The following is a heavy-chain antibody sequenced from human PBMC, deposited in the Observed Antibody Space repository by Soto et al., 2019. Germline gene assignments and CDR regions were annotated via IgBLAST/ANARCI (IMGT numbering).Heavy chain of an antibody. V-gene: IGHV4-34*01. Sequence: SETLSLTCAAYCVSFSGYYLNWIRQPPGNGLYCVGEINHSVIANXXPSLKGRXXISIDTSKNHXSLKLXTLTAEYTALYYCAGGWGRIFDYWCQGTLVTASS. CDR3: AGGWGRIFDY. J-gene: IGHJ4*02. D-gene: IGHD7-27*01. CDR2: INHSVIA. CDR1: CVSFSGYY.